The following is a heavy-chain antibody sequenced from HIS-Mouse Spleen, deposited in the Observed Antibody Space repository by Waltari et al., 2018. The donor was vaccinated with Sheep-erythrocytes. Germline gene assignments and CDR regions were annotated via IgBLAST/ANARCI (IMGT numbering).Heavy chain of an antibody. V-gene: IGHV1-69*04. CDR3: AQTGATTPHFDY. D-gene: IGHD1-26*01. CDR1: GVTFSSTA. J-gene: IGHJ4*02. CDR2: IIPSLGIA. Sequence: VQLVQSGAEVKKPGSSVKVSCKASGVTFSSTAIGRVRQAPGQGLKLMGRIIPSLGIANYAQKFQGRVTITADKSTSTAYMELSSLRSEDTAVYYCAQTGATTPHFDYWGQGTLVTVSS.